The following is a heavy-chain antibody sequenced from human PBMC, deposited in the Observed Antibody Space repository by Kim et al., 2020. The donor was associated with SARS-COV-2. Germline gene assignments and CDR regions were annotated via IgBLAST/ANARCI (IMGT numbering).Heavy chain of an antibody. Sequence: KGRFTISRDNAKNSLYLQMNSLRAEDTAVYYCARAALKLLPYYYYGMDVWGQGTTVTVSS. D-gene: IGHD2-15*01. V-gene: IGHV3-11*06. CDR3: ARAALKLLPYYYYGMDV. J-gene: IGHJ6*02.